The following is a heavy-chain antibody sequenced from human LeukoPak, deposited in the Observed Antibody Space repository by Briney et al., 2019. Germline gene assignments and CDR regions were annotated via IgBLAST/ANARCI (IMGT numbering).Heavy chain of an antibody. CDR3: NALPYCSSTSCYGYYYYMDV. CDR2: IIPIFGTA. CDR1: GDTFSSYA. J-gene: IGHJ6*03. V-gene: IGHV1-69*01. Sequence: SVKVSCKASGDTFSSYAISWVRQAPGQGLEWMGGIIPIFGTANHAQKFQGRVTITADESTSTAYMELSSLRSEDTAVYYCNALPYCSSTSCYGYYYYMDVWGKGTTVTVSS. D-gene: IGHD2-2*01.